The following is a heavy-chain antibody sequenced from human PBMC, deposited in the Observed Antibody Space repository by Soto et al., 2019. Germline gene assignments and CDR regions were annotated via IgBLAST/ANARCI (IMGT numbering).Heavy chain of an antibody. J-gene: IGHJ4*02. CDR3: ARQSVVVVVAATHY. CDR1: GGSISSSTYY. D-gene: IGHD2-15*01. CDR2: IYNSGST. V-gene: IGHV4-39*01. Sequence: QLQLQESGPGLVKPSETLSLTCTVSGGSISSSTYYWGWIRQPPGKGLEWIGSIYNSGSTYYNPSLNSRIAISVDTSKNQFSLKLSSVAAADTAVYYCARQSVVVVVAATHYWGQGTLVTVSS.